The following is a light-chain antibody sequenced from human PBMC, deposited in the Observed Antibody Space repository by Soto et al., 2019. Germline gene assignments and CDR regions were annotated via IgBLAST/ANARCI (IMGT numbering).Light chain of an antibody. Sequence: EVVMTQSPATLSVSPGERVTFSCRASQSVTTNLAWYQHKPGQSPRLLISDASTGASGIPPRFSGSGSGTEFTLTISGLEPEDFAMYYCQEYGSTSHTFGLGTKVDIK. V-gene: IGKV3-15*01. CDR2: DAS. CDR1: QSVTTN. CDR3: QEYGSTSHT. J-gene: IGKJ2*01.